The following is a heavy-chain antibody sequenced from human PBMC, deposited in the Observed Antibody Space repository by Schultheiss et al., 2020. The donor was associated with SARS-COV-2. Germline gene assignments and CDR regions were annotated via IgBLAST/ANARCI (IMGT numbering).Heavy chain of an antibody. D-gene: IGHD3-22*01. V-gene: IGHV1-18*01. CDR1: GYTFTSYG. Sequence: ASVKVSCKASGYTFTSYGISWVRQAPGQGLEWMGWISAYNGNTNYAQKLQGRVTMTTDTSTSTAYMELRSLRSDDTAVYYCARAARYYDSSGYYPAPFDYWGQGTLVTVSS. CDR3: ARAARYYDSSGYYPAPFDY. J-gene: IGHJ4*02. CDR2: ISAYNGNT.